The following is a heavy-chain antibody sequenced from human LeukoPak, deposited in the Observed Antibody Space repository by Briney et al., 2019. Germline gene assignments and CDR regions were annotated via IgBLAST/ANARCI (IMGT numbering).Heavy chain of an antibody. Sequence: PGRSLRLSCAASGFTFSSYGMHWVRQAPGKGLEWVAVISYDGSNKYYADSVKGRFTVSRDNSKNTLYLQMNSLRAEDTAVYYCAKDRSSGWYAPLYYYYGMDVWGQGTTVTVSS. CDR3: AKDRSSGWYAPLYYYYGMDV. D-gene: IGHD6-19*01. V-gene: IGHV3-30*18. CDR1: GFTFSSYG. J-gene: IGHJ6*02. CDR2: ISYDGSNK.